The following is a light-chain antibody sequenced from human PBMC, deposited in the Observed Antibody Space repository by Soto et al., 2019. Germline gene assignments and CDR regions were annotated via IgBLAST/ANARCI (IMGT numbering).Light chain of an antibody. V-gene: IGLV2-8*01. CDR2: EVV. CDR1: KNDIGVYDF. CDR3: KSYAGSNTYV. J-gene: IGLJ1*01. Sequence: QPVLTQPPSASGSPGQSVTISCTGTKNDIGVYDFVSWYQHHPGKAPRLIIYEVVQRPSGVPDRFSGSKSGNTASLTVYGLQAADEADYFCKSYAGSNTYVFGSGTKVTVL.